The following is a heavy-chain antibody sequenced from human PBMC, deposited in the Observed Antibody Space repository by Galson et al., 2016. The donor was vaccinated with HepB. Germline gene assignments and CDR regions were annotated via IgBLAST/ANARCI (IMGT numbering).Heavy chain of an antibody. CDR1: GLTFSRDG. Sequence: SLRLSCAASGLTFSRDGMHWVRQPPGKGLEWVAVIWSDGNTKFYADSVKGRFTISRDNSKNKLFLQMNSLRAEDTAVYYCARAHTIMLNYFDCWGQGTLVTVSS. V-gene: IGHV3-33*01. D-gene: IGHD3-16*01. J-gene: IGHJ4*02. CDR3: ARAHTIMLNYFDC. CDR2: IWSDGNTK.